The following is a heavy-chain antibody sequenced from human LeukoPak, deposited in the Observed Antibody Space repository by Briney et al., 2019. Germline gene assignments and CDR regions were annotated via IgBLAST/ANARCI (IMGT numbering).Heavy chain of an antibody. CDR1: GFTFSSYA. D-gene: IGHD1-26*01. Sequence: GGSLRLSCAASGFTFSSYAMHWVRQAPGKGLEWVAFIRYDGRNKYYADSVKGRFTISRDNSKNTLYLQMNSLRPEDTAVYYCARDLGRIVGAAYYFDYWGQGTLVTVSS. CDR3: ARDLGRIVGAAYYFDY. V-gene: IGHV3-30*02. J-gene: IGHJ4*02. CDR2: IRYDGRNK.